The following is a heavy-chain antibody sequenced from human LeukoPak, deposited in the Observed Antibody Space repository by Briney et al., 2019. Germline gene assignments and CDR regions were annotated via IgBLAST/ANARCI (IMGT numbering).Heavy chain of an antibody. CDR1: GGTFTSYA. V-gene: IGHV1-69*05. Sequence: SVKVSCKASGGTFTSYAISWVRQAPAQGLEWMGRIIPIFGTANYATKFQGRVTITTDESTSTAYMELSSLRSEDTAVYYCASNYGSGSLIDNFDYWGQGILVTVSS. CDR3: ASNYGSGSLIDNFDY. J-gene: IGHJ4*02. CDR2: IIPIFGTA. D-gene: IGHD3-10*01.